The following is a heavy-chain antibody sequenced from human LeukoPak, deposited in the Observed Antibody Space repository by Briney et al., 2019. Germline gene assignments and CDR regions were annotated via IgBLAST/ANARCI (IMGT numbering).Heavy chain of an antibody. Sequence: SETLSLTCAVYGGSFSGYYWSWIRQPPGKGLEWIGDINHSGSTYYNPSLKSRVTISVDTSKNQFSLKLSSVTAADTAVYYCARSPLIVVVTAIPNWYFDLWGRGTLVTVSS. V-gene: IGHV4-34*01. CDR3: ARSPLIVVVTAIPNWYFDL. D-gene: IGHD2-21*02. CDR1: GGSFSGYY. J-gene: IGHJ2*01. CDR2: INHSGST.